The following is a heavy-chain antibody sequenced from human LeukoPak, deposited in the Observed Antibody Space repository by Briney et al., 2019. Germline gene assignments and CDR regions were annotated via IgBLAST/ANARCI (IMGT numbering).Heavy chain of an antibody. CDR1: GGTFSSYA. V-gene: IGHV1-69*01. J-gene: IGHJ5*02. CDR3: ARGGWANWFDP. D-gene: IGHD1-26*01. CDR2: IIPIFGTE. Sequence: SXKVSCKASGGTFSSYAISWVRQAPGQGLEWMGGIIPIFGTENYAQKFQGRVTITADESTSKAYMELSSLRSEDTAVYYCARGGWANWFDPWGQGTLVTVSS.